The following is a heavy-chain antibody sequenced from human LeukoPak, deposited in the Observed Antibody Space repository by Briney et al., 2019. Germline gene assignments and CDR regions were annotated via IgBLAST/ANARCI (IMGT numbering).Heavy chain of an antibody. Sequence: SETLSLTCAVYGGSFSGYYWSWIRQPPGKGLEWIGEINHSGSTNYNPSLKSRVTISVDTSKNQFSLKLSSVTAADTAVYYCARSSIGSTRGLWLRTFSFDYWGQGTLVTVSS. CDR2: INHSGST. V-gene: IGHV4-34*01. CDR1: GGSFSGYY. CDR3: ARSSIGSTRGLWLRTFSFDY. D-gene: IGHD2-2*01. J-gene: IGHJ4*02.